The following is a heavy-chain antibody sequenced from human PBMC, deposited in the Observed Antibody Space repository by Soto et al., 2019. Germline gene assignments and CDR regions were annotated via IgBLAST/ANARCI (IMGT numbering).Heavy chain of an antibody. V-gene: IGHV4-34*01. Sequence: SETLSLTCAVYGGSFSGYYWSWIRQPPGKGLEWIGEINHSGSTNYNPSLKSRVTISVDTSKNQFSLKLSSVTAADTAVYYCAKLRYFDWSSYNWFEYWGQGTPVTVSS. J-gene: IGHJ5*01. D-gene: IGHD3-9*01. CDR3: AKLRYFDWSSYNWFEY. CDR1: GGSFSGYY. CDR2: INHSGST.